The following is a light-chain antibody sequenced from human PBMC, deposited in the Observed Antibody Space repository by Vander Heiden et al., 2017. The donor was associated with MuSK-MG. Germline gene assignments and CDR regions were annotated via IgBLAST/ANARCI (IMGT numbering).Light chain of an antibody. V-gene: IGLV2-8*01. Sequence: QSALTQPPSASGSPGQSVTISCTGPGSDVCGYDYVSWYQQHPGKAPKLIISEVSKRPSGVPDRCSDSKSGNTAALTVSGLQAEEEAVYYCSSDTGSHNCVVFGTGTKLTVL. CDR2: EVS. CDR3: SSDTGSHNCVV. CDR1: GSDVCGYDY. J-gene: IGLJ2*01.